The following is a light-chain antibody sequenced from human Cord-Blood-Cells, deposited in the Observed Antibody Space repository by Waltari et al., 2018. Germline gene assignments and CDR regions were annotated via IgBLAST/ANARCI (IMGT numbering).Light chain of an antibody. J-gene: IGKJ4*01. Sequence: EIVLTQSPATLSLSPGERATLSCLASQIVSSYLATYQQQPGQAPRLLIYVASNRATGIPARFSGSGSGTDFTLTISSLEPEDFAVYYCQQRSNWPLTFGGGTKVEIK. CDR2: VAS. CDR3: QQRSNWPLT. CDR1: QIVSSY. V-gene: IGKV3-11*01.